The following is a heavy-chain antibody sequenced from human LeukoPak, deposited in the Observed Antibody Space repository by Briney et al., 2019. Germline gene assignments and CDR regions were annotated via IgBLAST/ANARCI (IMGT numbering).Heavy chain of an antibody. V-gene: IGHV1-24*01. CDR2: FDPEDGET. J-gene: IGHJ4*02. D-gene: IGHD6-13*01. CDR1: GYTLTELS. Sequence: ASVKVSCKVSGYTLTELSMHWVRQAPGKGLEWMGGFDPEDGETIYAQKFQGRVTMTEDTSTDTAYMELSSLRSEDTAVYYCAVGEAAAGTQKIDYWGQGTLVTDSS. CDR3: AVGEAAAGTQKIDY.